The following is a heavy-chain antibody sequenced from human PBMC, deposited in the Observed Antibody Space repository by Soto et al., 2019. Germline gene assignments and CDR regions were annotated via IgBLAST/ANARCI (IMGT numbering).Heavy chain of an antibody. CDR3: AREDGSGNDAFDI. CDR2: IWYDGSNK. CDR1: GFTFSSYG. J-gene: IGHJ3*02. Sequence: PGGSLRLSCAASGFTFSSYGMHWVRQAPGKGLEWVAVIWYDGSNKYYADSVKGRFTISRDNSKNTLYLQMNSLRAEDTAVYYCAREDGSGNDAFDIWGQGTMVTVSS. V-gene: IGHV3-33*01. D-gene: IGHD3-10*01.